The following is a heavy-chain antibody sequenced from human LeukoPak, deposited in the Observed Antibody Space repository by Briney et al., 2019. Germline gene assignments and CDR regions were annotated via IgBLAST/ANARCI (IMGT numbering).Heavy chain of an antibody. CDR1: GYSFTSYW. CDR2: LFTVGSVH. D-gene: IGHD3-10*01. CDR3: ARRLHYYGSRSDAFDR. Sequence: LGESLKISWKGSGYSFTSYWISWVRQMHGKGLDWFDILFTVGSVHGNRTSLQGQVTIPAAKSIITAYWQWSGLKASSTALYIVARRLHYYGSRSDAFDRWGQGTMVTASS. V-gene: IGHV5-51*01. J-gene: IGHJ3*01.